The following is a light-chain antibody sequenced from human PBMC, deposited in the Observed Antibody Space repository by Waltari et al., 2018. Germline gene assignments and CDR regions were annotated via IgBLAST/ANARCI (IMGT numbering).Light chain of an antibody. CDR2: EVS. CDR3: SSYTSSNTLV. J-gene: IGLJ3*02. Sequence: QSALTQPASVSGSPGQSITISCTGTSSDVGGYNYVSWYQQYPAKAPKLMIYEVSNRPSEVSNRFSGSKSGNTASLTISGLQAEDEADCYCSSYTSSNTLVFGGGTKLTVL. V-gene: IGLV2-14*01. CDR1: SSDVGGYNY.